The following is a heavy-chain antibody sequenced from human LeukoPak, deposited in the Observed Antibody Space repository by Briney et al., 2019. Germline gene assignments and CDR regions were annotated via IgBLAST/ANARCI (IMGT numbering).Heavy chain of an antibody. CDR2: IIPILGIA. Sequence: SVKVSCKASGGTFSSYTISWVRQAPGQGLEWMGRIIPILGIANYAQKFQGRVTITADKSTSTAYMELSSLRSEDTAVYYCASTSSIVGATGWFDPWGQGTLVTVSS. CDR1: GGTFSSYT. J-gene: IGHJ5*02. V-gene: IGHV1-69*02. D-gene: IGHD1-26*01. CDR3: ASTSSIVGATGWFDP.